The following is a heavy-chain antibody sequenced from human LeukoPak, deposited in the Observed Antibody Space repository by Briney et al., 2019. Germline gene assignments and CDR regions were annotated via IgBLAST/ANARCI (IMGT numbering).Heavy chain of an antibody. CDR1: GFTLSSYW. CDR3: ARLLGYDFWSGYYKVYYYNGMDV. V-gene: IGHV3-7*01. J-gene: IGHJ6*02. CDR2: IKKDGSGK. D-gene: IGHD3-3*01. Sequence: GGSLRLSCEASGFTLSSYWMSWVRQAPGKGLEWVANIKKDGSGKYYVDSVKGRFTISRDNAKNSLYLQMNSLRVEDTAVYYCARLLGYDFWSGYYKVYYYNGMDVWDQGTTVTVSS.